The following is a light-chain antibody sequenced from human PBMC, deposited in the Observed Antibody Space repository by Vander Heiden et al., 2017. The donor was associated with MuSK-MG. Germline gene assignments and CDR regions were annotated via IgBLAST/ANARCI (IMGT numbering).Light chain of an antibody. CDR2: NNN. CDR1: SSNIGAGYD. J-gene: IGLJ3*02. CDR3: QSYDNSLSGSGV. V-gene: IGLV1-40*01. Sequence: QSVLTQPPSVSGAPGQRVTISCTGSSSNIGAGYDLHWYQQLPGTAPKLLIYNNNTRPSGVPDRFSGSKSGTSASLVITGLQAEDEADYYCQSYDNSLSGSGVFGGGTKLTVL.